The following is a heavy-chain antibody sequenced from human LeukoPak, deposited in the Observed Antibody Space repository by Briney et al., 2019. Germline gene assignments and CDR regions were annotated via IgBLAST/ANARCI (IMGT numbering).Heavy chain of an antibody. CDR2: IIPIFGTT. J-gene: IGHJ5*02. V-gene: IGHV1-69*13. D-gene: IGHD3-22*01. CDR1: GGTFSSYA. Sequence: SVRVSCKASGGTFSSYAISWVRQAPGQGLEWMGGIIPIFGTTNYAQKFQGRVTITADESTSTAYMELSSLRSEDTAVYYCARDGYDSSGYYYNWFDPWGQGTLVTVSS. CDR3: ARDGYDSSGYYYNWFDP.